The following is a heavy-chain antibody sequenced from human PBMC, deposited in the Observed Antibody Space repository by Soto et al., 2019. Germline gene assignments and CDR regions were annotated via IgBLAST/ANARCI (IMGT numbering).Heavy chain of an antibody. CDR3: ARELGGWYLDAFDI. CDR1: GYTFTSYD. Sequence: ASVKVSCKASGYTFTSYDINWVRQATGQGLEWMGWMNPNSGNTGYAQKFQGRVTMTRNTSISTAYMELSSLRSEDTAVYYCARELGGWYLDAFDIWGQGTMVTVSS. V-gene: IGHV1-8*01. D-gene: IGHD6-19*01. CDR2: MNPNSGNT. J-gene: IGHJ3*02.